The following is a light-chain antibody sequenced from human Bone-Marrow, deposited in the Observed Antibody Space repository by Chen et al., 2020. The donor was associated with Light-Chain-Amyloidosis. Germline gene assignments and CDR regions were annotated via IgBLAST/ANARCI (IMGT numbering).Light chain of an antibody. Sequence: SYELPQPPSVSVSPGQPARITCSGDDLPTKYAYWSQQQPGQAPVLVIHRDTERPSGISERFSGSSSGTTATLTISGGQAEDEADYHCQSADSSGTYEVIFGGGTKLTVL. CDR1: DLPTKY. J-gene: IGLJ2*01. CDR3: QSADSSGTYEVI. CDR2: RDT. V-gene: IGLV3-25*03.